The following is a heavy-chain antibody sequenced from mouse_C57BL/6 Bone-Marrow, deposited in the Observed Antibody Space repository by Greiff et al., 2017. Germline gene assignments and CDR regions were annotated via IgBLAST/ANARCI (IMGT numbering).Heavy chain of an antibody. J-gene: IGHJ2*01. CDR2: IYPRSGNT. D-gene: IGHD1-1*01. CDR3: ARLPYYYGSTDFDY. CDR1: GYTFTSYG. Sequence: QVHVKQSGAELARPGASVKLSCKASGYTFTSYGISWVKQRTGQGLEWIGEIYPRSGNTYYNEKFKGKATLTADKSASTAYMELRSPTSEDSAVYCCARLPYYYGSTDFDYWGQGTTLTVSS. V-gene: IGHV1-81*01.